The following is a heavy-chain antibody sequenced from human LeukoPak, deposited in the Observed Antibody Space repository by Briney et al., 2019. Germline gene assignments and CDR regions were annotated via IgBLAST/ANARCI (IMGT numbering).Heavy chain of an antibody. J-gene: IGHJ4*02. D-gene: IGHD2-2*01. CDR1: GFTFSSYG. V-gene: IGHV3-30*02. CDR2: IRYDGSNK. Sequence: GGSLRLSCAASGFTFSSYGMHWVRQAPGKGLEWVAFIRYDGSNKYYADSVKGRFTISRDNAKNSLYLQMNSLRAEDTAVYYCARASPLGSSTSCYDYWGQGTLVTVSS. CDR3: ARASPLGSSTSCYDY.